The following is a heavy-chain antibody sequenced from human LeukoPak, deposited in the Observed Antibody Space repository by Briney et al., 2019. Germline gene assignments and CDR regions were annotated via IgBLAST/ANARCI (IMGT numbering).Heavy chain of an antibody. J-gene: IGHJ6*04. CDR3: ARDHIVVVPGLGDSSYYYYYYGMDV. V-gene: IGHV4-30-4*01. D-gene: IGHD2-2*01. CDR2: IYYSGST. CDR1: GGSISSGDYY. Sequence: SETLSLTCTVSGGSISSGDYYWSWIRQPPGKGLEWIGYIYYSGSTYYNPSLKSRVTISVDTSKNQFSLKLSSVTAADTAVYYCARDHIVVVPGLGDSSYYYYYYGMDVWGKGTTVTVSS.